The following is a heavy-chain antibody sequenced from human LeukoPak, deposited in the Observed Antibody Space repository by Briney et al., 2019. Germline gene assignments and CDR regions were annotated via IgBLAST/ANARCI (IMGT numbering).Heavy chain of an antibody. V-gene: IGHV4-39*01. D-gene: IGHD3-10*01. Sequence: SEALSLTCTASGGSISNTNYYWGWIRQPPGKGLEWIGSIYYSGSTYYNPSLKSRVTISVDTSKYQFSLKLSSVTAADTAVYYCARLPSSRAGYYFDYWGQGTLVTVSS. J-gene: IGHJ4*02. CDR3: ARLPSSRAGYYFDY. CDR2: IYYSGST. CDR1: GGSISNTNYY.